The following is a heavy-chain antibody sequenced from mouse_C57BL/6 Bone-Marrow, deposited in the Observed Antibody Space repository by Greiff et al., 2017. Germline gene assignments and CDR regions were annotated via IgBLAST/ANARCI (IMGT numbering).Heavy chain of an antibody. J-gene: IGHJ4*01. D-gene: IGHD1-1*01. CDR3: ARLRRRLLSYAMDY. CDR2: INPSSGYT. CDR1: GYTFTSYT. V-gene: IGHV1-4*01. Sequence: QVQLKQSGAELARPGASVKMSCKASGYTFTSYTMHWVKQRPGQGLEWIGYINPSSGYTKYNQKFKDKATLTADKSSSTAYMQLSSLTSEDSAVYYCARLRRRLLSYAMDYWGQGTSVTVSS.